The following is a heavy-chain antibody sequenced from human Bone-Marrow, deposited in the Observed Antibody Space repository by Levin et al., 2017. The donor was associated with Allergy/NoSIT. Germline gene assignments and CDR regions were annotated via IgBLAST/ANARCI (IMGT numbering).Heavy chain of an antibody. D-gene: IGHD5/OR15-5a*01. CDR1: GYTFIAYF. V-gene: IGHV1-2*02. CDR2: INPNSGGT. J-gene: IGHJ4*02. CDR3: ARAGVYEMDY. Sequence: GESLKISCKASGYTFIAYFIHWVRQAPGEGLECMGWINPNSGGTNYAQKFQGRVTMTSDTSISTAYLELSSLTSDDTAVYYCARAGVYEMDYWGQGTLVIVSS.